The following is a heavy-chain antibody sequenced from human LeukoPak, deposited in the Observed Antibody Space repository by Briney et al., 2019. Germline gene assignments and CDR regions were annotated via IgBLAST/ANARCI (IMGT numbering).Heavy chain of an antibody. CDR3: ARKASYYYDSSGSDAFDI. V-gene: IGHV4-61*05. D-gene: IGHD3-22*01. J-gene: IGHJ3*02. CDR1: GDSISTSNSY. CDR2: IYYSGST. Sequence: PSETLSLTCTVSGDSISTSNSYWGWIRQPPGKGLEWIGYIYYSGSTNYNPSLKSRVTISVDTSKNQFSLKLSSVTAADTAVYYCARKASYYYDSSGSDAFDIWGQGTMVTVSS.